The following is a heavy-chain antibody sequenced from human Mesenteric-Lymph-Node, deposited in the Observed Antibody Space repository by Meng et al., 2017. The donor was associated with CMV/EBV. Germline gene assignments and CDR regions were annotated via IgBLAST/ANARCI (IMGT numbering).Heavy chain of an antibody. CDR3: ARSPLAYYYDSSGYCPFGFWFDP. Sequence: SETLSLTCTVSGGSISSGGYYWSWIRQHPGKGLEWIGYIYYSGSTYYNPSLKSRVTISVDTSKNKFSLKLSSVTAADTAVYFCARSPLAYYYDSSGYCPFGFWFDPWGQGTLVTVSS. V-gene: IGHV4-31*03. CDR2: IYYSGST. J-gene: IGHJ5*02. CDR1: GGSISSGGYY. D-gene: IGHD3-22*01.